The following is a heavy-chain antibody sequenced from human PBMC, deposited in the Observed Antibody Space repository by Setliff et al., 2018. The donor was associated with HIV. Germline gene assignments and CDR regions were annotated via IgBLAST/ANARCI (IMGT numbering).Heavy chain of an antibody. Sequence: PGGSLRLSCAASGLTVSSNYITWVRQAPGKGLEWVSVIYSGGSRYYAASVKGRFTISRDNSKNTLYLQMNSLRAEDTAVYYCARDFRIQLWLRSPFDYWGQGTLVTVSS. D-gene: IGHD5-18*01. V-gene: IGHV3-66*01. CDR2: IYSGGSR. J-gene: IGHJ4*02. CDR3: ARDFRIQLWLRSPFDY. CDR1: GLTVSSNY.